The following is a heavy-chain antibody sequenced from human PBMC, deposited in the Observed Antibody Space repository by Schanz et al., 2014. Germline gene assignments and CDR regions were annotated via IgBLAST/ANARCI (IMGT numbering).Heavy chain of an antibody. Sequence: EVQLVESGGGLVEPGGSLRLSCTASGFAFSSYGMNWVRQAPGKGLEWISYIGSSSSRIDHADSVKGRFTISRDNTKNSLFLQLNSLRADDTAVYYCARNRGSGGQNWYFDLWGRGTLVTVSS. CDR3: ARNRGSGGQNWYFDL. CDR1: GFAFSSYG. V-gene: IGHV3-48*04. J-gene: IGHJ2*01. D-gene: IGHD1-26*01. CDR2: IGSSSSRI.